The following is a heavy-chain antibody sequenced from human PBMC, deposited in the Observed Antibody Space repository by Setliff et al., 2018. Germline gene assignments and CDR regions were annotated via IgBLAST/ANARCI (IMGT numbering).Heavy chain of an antibody. Sequence: SETLSLTCAVSSGSISYNNWWTWVRQPPGKGLEWIGRIFGSGSTNYNPSLKSRVTMSIDTSKNQFFLKVRSVTAADTAVYYCARDRGSNNSPEDFDYWGLGTLVTVSS. CDR1: SGSISYNNW. V-gene: IGHV4-4*02. J-gene: IGHJ4*02. D-gene: IGHD1-1*01. CDR3: ARDRGSNNSPEDFDY. CDR2: IFGSGST.